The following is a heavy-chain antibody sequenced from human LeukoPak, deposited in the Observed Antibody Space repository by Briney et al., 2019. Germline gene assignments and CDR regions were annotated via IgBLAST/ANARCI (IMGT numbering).Heavy chain of an antibody. Sequence: GGSLRLSCAASGFKVSSNYMTWVRQAPGRGLEWVSVIYSGGSTYYADSVKGRFTISRDNSKNTLFLQMNSLRAGDTAVYYCARGTVTMVDYWGQGTLVTVSS. CDR2: IYSGGST. CDR3: ARGTVTMVDY. D-gene: IGHD3-10*01. V-gene: IGHV3-66*01. J-gene: IGHJ4*02. CDR1: GFKVSSNY.